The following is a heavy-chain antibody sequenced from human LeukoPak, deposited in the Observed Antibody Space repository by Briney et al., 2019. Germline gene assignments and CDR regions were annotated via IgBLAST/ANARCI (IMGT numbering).Heavy chain of an antibody. J-gene: IGHJ3*02. CDR3: ARFLRGATNALEI. CDR2: IYYSGST. V-gene: IGHV4-39*07. Sequence: SETLSLTCTVSGGSISSSSYYWGWIRQPPGKGLEWIGSIYYSGSTYYNPSLKSRVTISVDTSKNQFSLRLSSVTAADTAVYYCARFLRGATNALEIWGQGTMVTVSS. D-gene: IGHD1-26*01. CDR1: GGSISSSSYY.